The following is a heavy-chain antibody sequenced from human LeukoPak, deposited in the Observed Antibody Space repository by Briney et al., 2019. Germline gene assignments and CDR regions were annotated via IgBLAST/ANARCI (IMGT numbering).Heavy chain of an antibody. CDR2: IYPGDSDT. Sequence: GESLKISCKGSGYSFTSYWIGWVRQMPGKGLEWMGIIYPGDSDTRYSPSFQGQVTISADKSISTAYLQWSSLKASDTAMYYCARLTQYYDFWSGSGGYFDYWGQGTLVTVSS. CDR3: ARLTQYYDFWSGSGGYFDY. D-gene: IGHD3-3*01. J-gene: IGHJ4*02. V-gene: IGHV5-51*01. CDR1: GYSFTSYW.